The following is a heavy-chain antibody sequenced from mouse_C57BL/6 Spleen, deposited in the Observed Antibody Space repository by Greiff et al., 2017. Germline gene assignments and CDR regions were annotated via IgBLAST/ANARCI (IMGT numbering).Heavy chain of an antibody. J-gene: IGHJ1*03. CDR1: GFTFSSYA. CDR3: ARVREAYDYGGYFDV. Sequence: EVMLVESGGGLVKPGGSLKLSCAASGFTFSSYAMSWVRQTPEKRLEWVATISDGGSYTYYPDNVKGRFTISRDNAKNNLYLQMSHLKSEATAMYYCARVREAYDYGGYFDVWGTGTTVTVSS. D-gene: IGHD2-4*01. CDR2: ISDGGSYT. V-gene: IGHV5-4*03.